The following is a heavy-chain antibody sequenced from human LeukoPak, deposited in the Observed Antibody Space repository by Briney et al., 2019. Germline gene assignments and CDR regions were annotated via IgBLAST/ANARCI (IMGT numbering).Heavy chain of an antibody. CDR3: ARAYDSSGLSYWYFGL. D-gene: IGHD3-22*01. CDR1: GFTFSSYS. Sequence: GGSLRLSCAASGFTFSSYSMNWVRQAPGKGQEWVSYISRSISYIYHADSVKGRFTISRDNAKSSLYLQMNSLRAEDTAVYYCARAYDSSGLSYWYFGLWGRGTLVTVSS. V-gene: IGHV3-21*01. J-gene: IGHJ2*01. CDR2: ISRSISYI.